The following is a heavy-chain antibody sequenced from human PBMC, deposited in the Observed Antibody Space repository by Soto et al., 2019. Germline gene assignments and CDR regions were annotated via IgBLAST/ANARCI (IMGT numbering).Heavy chain of an antibody. CDR3: AKDRYYDSTPIGYFDY. J-gene: IGHJ4*02. CDR2: ISYDGSNK. V-gene: IGHV3-30*18. Sequence: AGSLRLSCAASGFTFSSYGMPWVRQAPGKGLEWVAVISYDGSNKYYADSVTGRFTISRDNSKNTLYLQMNSLRAEDTAVYYCAKDRYYDSTPIGYFDYWGQGTMVTVSS. CDR1: GFTFSSYG. D-gene: IGHD3-22*01.